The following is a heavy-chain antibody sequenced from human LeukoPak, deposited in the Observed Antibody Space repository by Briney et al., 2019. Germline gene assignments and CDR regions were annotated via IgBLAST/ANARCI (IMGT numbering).Heavy chain of an antibody. CDR2: IWYDGSSK. CDR3: AKGGRASDSSAPGGYFDY. J-gene: IGHJ4*02. Sequence: SSYYWGWIRQPPGKGLEWVAVIWYDGSSKYYADSVEGRFTIPRDNSKNTLYLQMNSLRAEDTAVYYCAKGGRASDSSAPGGYFDYWGQGTLVTVSS. D-gene: IGHD3-22*01. V-gene: IGHV3-33*06. CDR1: SSYY.